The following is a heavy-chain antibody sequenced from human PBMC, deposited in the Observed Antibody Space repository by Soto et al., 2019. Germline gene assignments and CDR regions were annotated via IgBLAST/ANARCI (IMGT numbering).Heavy chain of an antibody. CDR1: GFTFSMHA. Sequence: EVQLVESGGDLVQPGGSLRLSCAASGFTFSMHAIHWVRQAPGKGLDFVSGLSGNGRSTYYANSVKGRFTISRDNSKNTLYLQMGSLRAEDTAVYNCARVRQDYGDYDYWGQGTLVTVSS. J-gene: IGHJ4*02. CDR3: ARVRQDYGDYDY. CDR2: LSGNGRST. D-gene: IGHD4-17*01. V-gene: IGHV3-64*01.